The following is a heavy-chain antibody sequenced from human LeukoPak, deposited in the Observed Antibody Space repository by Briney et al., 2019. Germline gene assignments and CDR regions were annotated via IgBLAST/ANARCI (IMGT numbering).Heavy chain of an antibody. CDR3: ARVGSSSSHYDY. J-gene: IGHJ4*02. D-gene: IGHD6-6*01. V-gene: IGHV3-64*01. Sequence: GGSLRLSCAASGFTFSSYAMHWVRQAPGKGLEYVSAISSNGGSTYYANSVKGRFTISRDNSKNTLYLQMGSLRAEDMAVYYCARVGSSSSHYDYWGQGTLVTVSS. CDR2: ISSNGGST. CDR1: GFTFSSYA.